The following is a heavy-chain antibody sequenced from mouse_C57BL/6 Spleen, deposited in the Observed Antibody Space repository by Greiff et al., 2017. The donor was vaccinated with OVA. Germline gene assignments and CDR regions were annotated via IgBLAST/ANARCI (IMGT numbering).Heavy chain of an antibody. CDR3: ARDHYDYSWFAY. J-gene: IGHJ3*01. CDR1: GFTFSSYA. D-gene: IGHD2-4*01. CDR2: ISDGGSYT. V-gene: IGHV5-4*01. Sequence: EVHLVESGGGLVKPGGSLKLSCAASGFTFSSYALSWVRQTPEKRLEWVATISDGGSYTYYPDNVKGRFTISRDNAKNNLYLQMSHLKSEDTAMYYCARDHYDYSWFAYWGQGTLVTVSA.